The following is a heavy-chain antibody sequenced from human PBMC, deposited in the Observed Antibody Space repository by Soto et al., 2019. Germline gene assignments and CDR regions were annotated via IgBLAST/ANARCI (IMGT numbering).Heavy chain of an antibody. CDR2: IYYSGST. D-gene: IGHD2-21*01. CDR3: ARLDCVSPTCQFDS. Sequence: SESLSLTCTVSGGFVSSDTYYWSWIRQPPGKGLEWIGYIYYSGSTNYNPSLWSRISISVDTSKNQFSLKLSSVTAADTAMYYCARLDCVSPTCQFDSGGQGTLVTVSS. V-gene: IGHV4-61*01. J-gene: IGHJ4*02. CDR1: GGFVSSDTYY.